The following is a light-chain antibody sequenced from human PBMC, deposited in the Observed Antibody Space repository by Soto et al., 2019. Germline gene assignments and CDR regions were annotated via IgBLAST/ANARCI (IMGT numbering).Light chain of an antibody. J-gene: IGKJ5*01. Sequence: DIQMTQSPSSLSASVGDRVTITCRASESINRHLNWYQQQPGKAPKLLIYAASSLQNGVPSRFGGGGSGTDFTLIITNLQPEDFATYYCQQSYTALSITFGQGTRLEIK. CDR1: ESINRH. CDR3: QQSYTALSIT. V-gene: IGKV1-39*01. CDR2: AAS.